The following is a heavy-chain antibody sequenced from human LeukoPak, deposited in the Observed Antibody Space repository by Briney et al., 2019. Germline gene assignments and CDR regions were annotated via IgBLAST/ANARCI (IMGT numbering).Heavy chain of an antibody. CDR1: GYTFTNYD. D-gene: IGHD2-8*01. V-gene: IGHV1-8*01. Sequence: ASVKVSCKASGYTFTNYDINWVRQATGQGLEWRGWMNPNSGNTGYAQKFQGRVTMTRSTSISTAYMELSSLRFEDTAVYFCTRSVRNGHFDYWGQGTLVTVSS. CDR3: TRSVRNGHFDY. J-gene: IGHJ4*02. CDR2: MNPNSGNT.